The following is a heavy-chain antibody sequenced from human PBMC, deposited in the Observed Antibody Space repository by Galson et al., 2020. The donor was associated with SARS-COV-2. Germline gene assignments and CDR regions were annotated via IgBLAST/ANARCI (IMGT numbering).Heavy chain of an antibody. CDR1: GFTFSSYA. J-gene: IGHJ4*02. CDR2: ISYDGSNK. V-gene: IGHV3-30-3*01. CDR3: ARSPGPYFDY. Sequence: QAGGSLRLSCAASGFTFSSYAMHWVRQAPGKGLEWVAVISYDGSNKYYADSVKGRFTISRDNSKNTLYLQMNSLRAEDTAVYYCARSPGPYFDYWGQGTLVTVSS. D-gene: IGHD2-8*02.